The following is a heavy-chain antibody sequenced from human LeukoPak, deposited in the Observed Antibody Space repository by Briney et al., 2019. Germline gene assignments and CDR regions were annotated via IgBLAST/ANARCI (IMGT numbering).Heavy chain of an antibody. J-gene: IGHJ3*02. CDR3: ARLAVFGDAFDI. D-gene: IGHD2-21*01. V-gene: IGHV4-59*01. CDR2: IYYSGST. Sequence: PSETLSLTCTVSGGSISSYYWSWIRQPPGKGLECIGYIYYSGSTNYNPSLKSRVIISVDPSKKQFSLKLSSVTAADTAVYYCARLAVFGDAFDIWGQGTMVTVSS. CDR1: GGSISSYY.